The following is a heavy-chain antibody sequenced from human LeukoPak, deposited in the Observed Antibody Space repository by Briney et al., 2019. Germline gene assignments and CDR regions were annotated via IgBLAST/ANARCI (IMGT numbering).Heavy chain of an antibody. CDR1: GFIFSNYA. V-gene: IGHV3-23*01. CDR3: AHSGVLIPL. J-gene: IGHJ4*02. CDR2: ISGSGGTT. D-gene: IGHD7-27*01. Sequence: PGGSLRLSCAASGFIFSNYAMSWVRQAPGKGLEWVSAISGSGGTTYYAATVKGRFTISRDNSKTTVYLQMSSLRVEDTAVYYCAHSGVLIPLWGQGTLVTVSS.